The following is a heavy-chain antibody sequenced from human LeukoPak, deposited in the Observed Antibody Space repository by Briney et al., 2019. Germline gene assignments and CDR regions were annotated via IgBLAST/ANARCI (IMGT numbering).Heavy chain of an antibody. V-gene: IGHV1-69*04. CDR3: ARDLSSSPFLVYYSGMDV. CDR2: IIPILGIA. J-gene: IGHJ6*01. Sequence: ASVKLSCKASVGTFSSYAIRWVRQAPGQGLAWMGRIIPILGIANYAQKFQGRITITADQSTSTAYMELSSLRSEDTALYYCARDLSSSPFLVYYSGMDVSGQGTTVTVSS. CDR1: VGTFSSYA. D-gene: IGHD6-6*01.